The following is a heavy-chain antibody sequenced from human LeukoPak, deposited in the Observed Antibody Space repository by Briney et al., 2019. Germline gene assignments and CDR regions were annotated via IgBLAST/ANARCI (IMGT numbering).Heavy chain of an antibody. V-gene: IGHV3-21*01. J-gene: IGHJ4*02. Sequence: GGSLRLSCAASGFTFSSYSMNWVRQPPGKGLEWVSSISSSSSYIYYADSVKGRFTISRANAKNSLYLQMNSLRAEDTAMYYCASSEKRHSGYFWGQGTLVTVSS. D-gene: IGHD5-12*01. CDR1: GFTFSSYS. CDR3: ASSEKRHSGYF. CDR2: ISSSSSYI.